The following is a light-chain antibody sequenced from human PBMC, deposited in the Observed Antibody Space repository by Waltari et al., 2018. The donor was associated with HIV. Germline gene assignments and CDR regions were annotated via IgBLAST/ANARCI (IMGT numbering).Light chain of an antibody. CDR1: SSDVGGYNY. V-gene: IGLV2-14*01. J-gene: IGLJ2*01. CDR3: SSYTSSSTHVV. Sequence: QSALTQPASVSGSPGQSITLSCTGPSSDVGGYNYVSWYQQHPGNAPKLMIYEVSNRPSGVSNRFSGSKSGNTASLTISGLQAEDEADYYCSSYTSSSTHVVFGGGTKLTVL. CDR2: EVS.